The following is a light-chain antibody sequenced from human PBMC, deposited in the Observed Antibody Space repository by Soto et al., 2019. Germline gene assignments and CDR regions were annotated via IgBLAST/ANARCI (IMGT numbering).Light chain of an antibody. J-gene: IGKJ2*01. V-gene: IGKV1-39*01. CDR2: AAS. Sequence: DIQMTQSPSSLSASVGDRVTITCRASQSISSYLNWYQQKPGKAPKLLIYAASSLQSGVPSRFSGSGSGTDFTLTLRRLPTEDFATYYCQKSYRTPYTFGQGTKLEIK. CDR3: QKSYRTPYT. CDR1: QSISSY.